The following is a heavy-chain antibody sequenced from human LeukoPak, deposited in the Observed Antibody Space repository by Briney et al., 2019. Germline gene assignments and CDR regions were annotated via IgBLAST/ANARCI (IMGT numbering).Heavy chain of an antibody. V-gene: IGHV3-21*01. CDR3: ARDPVVPAANAFDI. CDR2: ISSSSSYI. CDR1: GFTFSSYS. D-gene: IGHD2-2*01. J-gene: IGHJ3*02. Sequence: GGSLRLSCAASGFTFSSYSMNWVRQAPGKGLEWVSSISSSSSYIYYADSVKGRFTISRDNAKNSLYLQMNSLRAEDTAVYYCARDPVVPAANAFDIWDQGTMVTVSS.